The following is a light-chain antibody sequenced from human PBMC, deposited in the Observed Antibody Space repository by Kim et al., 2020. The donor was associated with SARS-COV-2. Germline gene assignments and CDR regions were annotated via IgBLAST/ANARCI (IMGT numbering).Light chain of an antibody. J-gene: IGKJ2*02. CDR3: LQHHSYPRT. V-gene: IGKV1-17*03. Sequence: DIQMTQSPSAISASVGDAVTITCRASQGISNYLAWFRQKPGEVPKRLIYGASGLQSGVPSRFRGSGSETVFTLTINGLQAEDFATYYCLQHHSYPRTFGQGTKLEIK. CDR1: QGISNY. CDR2: GAS.